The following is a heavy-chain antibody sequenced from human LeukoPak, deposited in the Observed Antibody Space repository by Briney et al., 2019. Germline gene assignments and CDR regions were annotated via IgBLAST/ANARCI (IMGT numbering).Heavy chain of an antibody. CDR1: GFTFDDYT. Sequence: GGSLRLSCAASGFTFDDYTMHWVRQAPGKGLEWVSLINWDGGSTYYADSVKGRFTISRDNSKNSLYLQMNSLRTEDTALYYCARSPRGRFGELWGYYFDYWGQGTLVTVSS. CDR3: ARSPRGRFGELWGYYFDY. D-gene: IGHD3-10*01. J-gene: IGHJ4*02. V-gene: IGHV3-43*01. CDR2: INWDGGST.